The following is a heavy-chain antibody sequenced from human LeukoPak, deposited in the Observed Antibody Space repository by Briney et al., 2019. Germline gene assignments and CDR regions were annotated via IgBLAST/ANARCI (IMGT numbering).Heavy chain of an antibody. J-gene: IGHJ4*02. D-gene: IGHD6-19*01. CDR3: ARDDPQWLVRGYYFDY. Sequence: GASVKVSRKASGYTFTSYGISWVRQAPGQGLEWMGWISAYNGNTNYAQKLQGRVTMTTDTSTSTAYMELRSLRSDDTAVYYCARDDPQWLVRGYYFDYWGQGTLVTVSS. CDR2: ISAYNGNT. CDR1: GYTFTSYG. V-gene: IGHV1-18*01.